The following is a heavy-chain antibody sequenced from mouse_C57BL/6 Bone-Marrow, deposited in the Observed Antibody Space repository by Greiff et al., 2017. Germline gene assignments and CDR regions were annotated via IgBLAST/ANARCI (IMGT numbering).Heavy chain of an antibody. CDR3: ARSDYGVYYFDY. D-gene: IGHD1-2*01. CDR2: INPNNGGT. V-gene: IGHV1-22*01. J-gene: IGHJ2*01. Sequence: VQLKESGPELVKPGASVKMSCKASGYTFTDYNMHWVKQSHGKSLEWIGYINPNNGGTSYNQKFKGKATLTVNKSSSTAYMELRSLTSEDSAVYYCARSDYGVYYFDYWGQGTTLTVSS. CDR1: GYTFTDYN.